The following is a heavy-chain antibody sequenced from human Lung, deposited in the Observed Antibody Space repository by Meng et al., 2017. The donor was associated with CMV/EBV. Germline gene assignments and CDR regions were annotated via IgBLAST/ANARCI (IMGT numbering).Heavy chain of an antibody. J-gene: IGHJ1*01. V-gene: IGHV4-4*02. CDR1: ACSATNQSM. CDR3: LRRSGGSV. D-gene: IGHD3-10*01. Sequence: QGSGPRLGYPSGALYRCGLRTACSATNQSMVAWVRQPPGKGLEWLQESPHRGSSAYIPALKRRISMSIDKSKKQYSLKPTSVTAADTVVYHCLRRSGGSVWGQETLVTVSS. CDR2: SPHRGSS.